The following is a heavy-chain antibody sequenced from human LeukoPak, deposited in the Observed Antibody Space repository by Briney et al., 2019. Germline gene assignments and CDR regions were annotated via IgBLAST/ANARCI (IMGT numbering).Heavy chain of an antibody. V-gene: IGHV3-7*01. D-gene: IGHD1-7*01. J-gene: IGHJ4*02. CDR1: GFSFRTSW. CDR2: INPDGSDK. Sequence: PGGSLRLSCGASGFSFRTSWLNWVRQAPGKGLEWVASINPDGSDKYSVDSVKGRFTISRDNAKNSLYLQMNSLRAEDTAVYYCARVFIRWNLPYYFDYWGQGALVTVSS. CDR3: ARVFIRWNLPYYFDY.